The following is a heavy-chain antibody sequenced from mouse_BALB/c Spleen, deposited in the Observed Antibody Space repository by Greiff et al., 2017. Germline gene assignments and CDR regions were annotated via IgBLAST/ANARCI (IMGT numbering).Heavy chain of an antibody. CDR2: INPYNDGT. V-gene: IGHV1-14*01. Sequence: VQLKQSGPELVKPGASVKMSCKASGYTFTSYVMHWVKQKPGQGLEWIGYINPYNDGTKYNEKFKGKATLTSDKSSSTAYMELSSLTSEDSAVYYCAIGDTYYAMDYWGQGTSVTVSS. CDR3: AIGDTYYAMDY. D-gene: IGHD3-3*01. CDR1: GYTFTSYV. J-gene: IGHJ4*01.